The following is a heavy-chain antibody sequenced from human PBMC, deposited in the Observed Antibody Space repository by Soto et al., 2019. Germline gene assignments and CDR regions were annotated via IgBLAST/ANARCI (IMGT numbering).Heavy chain of an antibody. Sequence: ASVKVSCKAAGYTFTAYYIRWLRQAPGQGLEWMGWVNPHSGATVIAQKFLGSVMLTTDTSINTAYMELTSLTSDDTALYYCARPPNPWEPYAFHIWGHGTLVTVSS. CDR2: VNPHSGAT. D-gene: IGHD1-26*01. CDR1: GYTFTAYY. CDR3: ARPPNPWEPYAFHI. J-gene: IGHJ3*02. V-gene: IGHV1-2*04.